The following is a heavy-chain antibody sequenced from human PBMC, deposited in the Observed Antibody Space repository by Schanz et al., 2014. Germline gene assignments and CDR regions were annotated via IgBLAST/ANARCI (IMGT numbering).Heavy chain of an antibody. CDR3: ARDRRRYCSTASCLHDNWFDP. CDR1: GDTFRSYT. Sequence: QVQLVQSGAEVKKPGSSVKVSCKASGDTFRSYTINWVRHAPGQGLEWMGRIIPITGITNYAQKFQGRVTMTTDTSTSTSYMELTSLRFDDTAVYYCARDRRRYCSTASCLHDNWFDPWGQGTLVIVSS. CDR2: IIPITGIT. V-gene: IGHV1-69*08. D-gene: IGHD2-2*01. J-gene: IGHJ5*02.